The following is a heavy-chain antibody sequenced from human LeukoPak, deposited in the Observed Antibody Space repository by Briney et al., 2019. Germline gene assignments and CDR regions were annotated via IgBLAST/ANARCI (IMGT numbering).Heavy chain of an antibody. CDR3: AGELYCTNGVCYAFDY. J-gene: IGHJ4*02. D-gene: IGHD2-8*01. CDR1: GFTFSSYA. Sequence: GGSLRLSCAASGFTFSSYAMHWVRQAPGKGLEWVAVISYDGSNKYYAGSVKGRFTISRDNSKNTLYLQMNSLRAEDTAVYYCAGELYCTNGVCYAFDYWGQGTLVTVSS. V-gene: IGHV3-30-3*01. CDR2: ISYDGSNK.